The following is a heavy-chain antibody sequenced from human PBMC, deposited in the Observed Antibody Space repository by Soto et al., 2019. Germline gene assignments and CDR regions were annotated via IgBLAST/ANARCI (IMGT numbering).Heavy chain of an antibody. J-gene: IGHJ3*02. Sequence: PSETLSLTCPVAGGSISSGSYYWSWISQHPGKGLEWIGYIYYSGSTYYNPSLKSRVTISVDTSKNQFSLKLSSVTAADTAVYYCARGLGGPYAFDIWGQGTMVTVSS. CDR1: GGSISSGSYY. V-gene: IGHV4-31*03. D-gene: IGHD3-10*01. CDR2: IYYSGST. CDR3: ARGLGGPYAFDI.